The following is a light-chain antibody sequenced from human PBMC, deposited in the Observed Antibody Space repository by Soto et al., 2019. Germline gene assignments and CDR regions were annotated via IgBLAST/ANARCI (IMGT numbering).Light chain of an antibody. CDR1: QSVLYSSNNKNY. J-gene: IGKJ3*01. Sequence: DIVMTQSPDSLAVSLGERATINCKSSQSVLYSSNNKNYVAWYPQKPVQPPKLLIYWASTRDSGVPDRFSGSGSGTDFALTISSLQAEDVAPYYGQQYYSTPPLVAVGPGTIVDIK. CDR3: QQYYSTPPLVA. V-gene: IGKV4-1*01. CDR2: WAS.